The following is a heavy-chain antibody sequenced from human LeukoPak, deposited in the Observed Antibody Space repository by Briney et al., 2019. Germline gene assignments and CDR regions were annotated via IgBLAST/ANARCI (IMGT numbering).Heavy chain of an antibody. J-gene: IGHJ3*02. V-gene: IGHV4-61*02. CDR1: GGSISSGSYY. D-gene: IGHD6-13*01. CDR3: ARAFRRADSSSWLSLDAFDI. CDR2: IYTSGST. Sequence: PSQTLSLTCTVSGGSISSGSYYWSWIRQPAGKGLEWIGRIYTSGSTNYNPSLKSRVTISVDTSKNQFSLKLSSVTAADTAVYYCARAFRRADSSSWLSLDAFDIWGQGTMVTVSS.